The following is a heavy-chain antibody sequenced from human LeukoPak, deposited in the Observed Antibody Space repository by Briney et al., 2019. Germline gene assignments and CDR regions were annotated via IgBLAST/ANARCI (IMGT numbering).Heavy chain of an antibody. CDR3: ARVTGYMIEDYFDY. D-gene: IGHD3-22*01. J-gene: IGHJ4*02. Sequence: SETLSLTCTVSGGSISSSSYYWGWIRQPPGKGLEWIGSIYYSGSTYYNPSLKSRVTISVDTSKNQFSLKLRSVTAVDTAVYYCARVTGYMIEDYFDYWGQGTLVTVSS. V-gene: IGHV4-39*07. CDR1: GGSISSSSYY. CDR2: IYYSGST.